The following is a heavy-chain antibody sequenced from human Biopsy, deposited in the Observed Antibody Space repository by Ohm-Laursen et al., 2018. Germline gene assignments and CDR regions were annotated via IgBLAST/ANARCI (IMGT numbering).Heavy chain of an antibody. CDR1: GFTVSTTY. Sequence: SLRLSCSASGFTVSTTYMSWVRQAPGKGLEWVSIIYLDGNTYYTDSVKARFTISRDNSKNALYLQMNSLRPADTAKYYCVRGRAYWGQGTQVTGSS. CDR2: IYLDGNT. V-gene: IGHV3-53*01. J-gene: IGHJ4*02. CDR3: VRGRAY.